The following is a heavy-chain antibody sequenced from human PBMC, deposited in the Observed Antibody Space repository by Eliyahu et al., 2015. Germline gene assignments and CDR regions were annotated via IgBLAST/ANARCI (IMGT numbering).Heavy chain of an antibody. CDR1: GSSFTSQY. Sequence: QVQLVQSGAEVKKPGASVQVSCKASGSSFTSQYIHWVRQAPGQGLEWMGIVNPSGGRTKHAQKFKGRVTMTRDTSTTTVYLELRSLRSEDTAVYYCTGQGGTSDFDYWGQGTLITVSS. J-gene: IGHJ4*02. D-gene: IGHD4-23*01. V-gene: IGHV1-46*01. CDR2: VNPSGGRT. CDR3: TGQGGTSDFDY.